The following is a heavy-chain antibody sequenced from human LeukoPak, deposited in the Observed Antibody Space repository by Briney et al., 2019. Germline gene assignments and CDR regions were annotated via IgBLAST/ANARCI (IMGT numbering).Heavy chain of an antibody. Sequence: GGSLRLSCAASGFTFSSYSMNWVRQAPGKGLEWVSYISSSSSTIYYADSVKGRFTISRDNAKNSLYLQMNSLRDEDTAVYYCALGVTTVNVFDIWGKGKMVTVSS. CDR3: ALGVTTVNVFDI. CDR2: ISSSSSTI. V-gene: IGHV3-48*02. J-gene: IGHJ3*02. CDR1: GFTFSSYS. D-gene: IGHD4-17*01.